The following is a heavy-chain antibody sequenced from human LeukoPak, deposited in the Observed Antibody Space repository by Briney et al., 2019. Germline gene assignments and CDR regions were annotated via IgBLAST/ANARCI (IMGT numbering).Heavy chain of an antibody. Sequence: SETLSLTCTVSGGSISSYYWSWIRQPAGKGLEWIGRIYTSGSTNYNPSLKSRVTMSVDTSKNQFSLKLSSVTAADTAVYYCARDSPPYCGGDCSTPGYWYFDLWGRGTLVTVSS. CDR2: IYTSGST. CDR1: GGSISSYY. J-gene: IGHJ2*01. D-gene: IGHD2-21*02. V-gene: IGHV4-4*07. CDR3: ARDSPPYCGGDCSTPGYWYFDL.